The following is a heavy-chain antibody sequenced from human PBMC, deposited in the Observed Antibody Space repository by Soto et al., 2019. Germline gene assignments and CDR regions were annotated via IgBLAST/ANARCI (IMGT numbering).Heavy chain of an antibody. CDR3: ARRRRGDGSGYFDL. CDR2: NLPLFNIS. Sequence: QVQLVQSGAEVKKPGSSVKVSCKASGGAFSSYAISWVRQAPGQGLEWMGGNLPLFNISNYAQKFQGRVTITADEPTSTAYMDLSNLTSEDTAVYYCARRRRGDGSGYFDLWGRGTLITVSS. D-gene: IGHD3-10*01. J-gene: IGHJ2*01. CDR1: GGAFSSYA. V-gene: IGHV1-69*01.